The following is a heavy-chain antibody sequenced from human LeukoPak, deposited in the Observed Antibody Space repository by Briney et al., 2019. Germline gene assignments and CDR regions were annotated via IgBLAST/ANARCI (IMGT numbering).Heavy chain of an antibody. D-gene: IGHD5-18*01. CDR1: EYSFATYW. V-gene: IGHV5-51*01. Sequence: GESLKISCQGSEYSFATYWIAWLRQMPGKGLEWMGIIYPSDSDTRYSPSFQGQVTISADKSISTAYLQWSSLKASDTAMYYCARLLQVDTAMVGEYWGQGTLVTVSS. CDR2: IYPSDSDT. J-gene: IGHJ4*02. CDR3: ARLLQVDTAMVGEY.